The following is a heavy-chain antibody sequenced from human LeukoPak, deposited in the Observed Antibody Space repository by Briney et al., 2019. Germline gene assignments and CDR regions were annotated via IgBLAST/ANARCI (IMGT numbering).Heavy chain of an antibody. J-gene: IGHJ3*02. Sequence: GGSLRLSCAASGFTFASYGMHWVRQAPGKGLEWVALIWYDGSNKYYADSVKGRFTISRDNSKNTLYRQMNSLSAEDTAVYYCARDPTENDAFDIWGQGTMVTVSS. V-gene: IGHV3-33*01. CDR3: ARDPTENDAFDI. CDR1: GFTFASYG. CDR2: IWYDGSNK.